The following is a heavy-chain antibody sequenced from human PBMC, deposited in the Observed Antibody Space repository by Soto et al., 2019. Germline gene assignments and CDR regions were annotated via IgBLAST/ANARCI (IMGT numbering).Heavy chain of an antibody. V-gene: IGHV4-31*03. J-gene: IGHJ6*02. CDR2: IYYSGST. CDR1: GGSISSGGYY. CDR3: ARDREQLGSGGFYYYYYGMDV. D-gene: IGHD6-6*01. Sequence: SETLSLTCTVSGGSISSGGYYWSWIRQHPGKGLEWIGYIYYSGSTYYNPSLKSRVTISVETSKNQFSLKLSSVTASDTAVYYSARDREQLGSGGFYYYYYGMDVWGQGTTVTVSS.